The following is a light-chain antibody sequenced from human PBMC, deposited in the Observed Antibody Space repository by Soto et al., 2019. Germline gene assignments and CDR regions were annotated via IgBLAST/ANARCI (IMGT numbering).Light chain of an antibody. J-gene: IGKJ1*01. Sequence: DIVMTQSPLSLPVTPGEPASISCRSSQSLLHSNGYNYLDWYLQKPGQSPQLLIYLCSNRASGVNDRFSDSGSGTDFTVKISRVEADDVGVYYCMQSLHSPRTLGQGTMVDIK. V-gene: IGKV2-28*01. CDR1: QSLLHSNGYNY. CDR2: LCS. CDR3: MQSLHSPRT.